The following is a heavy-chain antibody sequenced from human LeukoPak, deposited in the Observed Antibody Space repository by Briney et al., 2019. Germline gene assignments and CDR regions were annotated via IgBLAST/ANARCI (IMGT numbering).Heavy chain of an antibody. V-gene: IGHV1-69*13. CDR3: ARDNPWYSSSSLVY. CDR1: GGTFSSYA. Sequence: ASVKVSCKASGGTFSSYAISWVRQAPGQGLEWMGGIIPIFGTANYAQKFQGRVTITADESTSTAYMELSSLRSEDTAVYYCARDNPWYSSSSLVYWGQGTLVTVSS. J-gene: IGHJ4*02. D-gene: IGHD6-6*01. CDR2: IIPIFGTA.